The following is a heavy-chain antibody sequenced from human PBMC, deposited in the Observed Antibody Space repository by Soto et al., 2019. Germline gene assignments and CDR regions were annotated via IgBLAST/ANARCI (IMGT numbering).Heavy chain of an antibody. CDR2: IWYDGSNK. J-gene: IGHJ4*02. CDR1: GFTFSIYG. Sequence: VGSLRLSCAAYGFTFSIYGMHWVRHAPGKGLEWVAVIWYDGSNKYYADSVKGRFTISRDNSKNTLYLQMNSLRAEDTAVYYCARDSGYSSSPPDYWGQGTLVTVSS. CDR3: ARDSGYSSSPPDY. V-gene: IGHV3-33*01. D-gene: IGHD6-13*01.